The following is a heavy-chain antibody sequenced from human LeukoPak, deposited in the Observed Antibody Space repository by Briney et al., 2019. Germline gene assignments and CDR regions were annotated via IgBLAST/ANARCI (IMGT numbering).Heavy chain of an antibody. D-gene: IGHD2-2*01. CDR2: IYYSGST. V-gene: IGHV4-31*03. J-gene: IGHJ5*02. Sequence: SETLSLTCTVSGGSISSGGYYWSWIRQHPGKGLEWFGYIYYSGSTYYNPSLKSRVPISVDTSKNQFSLKLSSVTAADTAVYYCARDFAGYCSSTSCYNWFDPWGQGTLVTVSS. CDR3: ARDFAGYCSSTSCYNWFDP. CDR1: GGSISSGGYY.